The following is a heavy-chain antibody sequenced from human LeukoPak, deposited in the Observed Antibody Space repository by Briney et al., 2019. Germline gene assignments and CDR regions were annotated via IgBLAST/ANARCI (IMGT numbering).Heavy chain of an antibody. CDR2: IIPILGIA. CDR3: ARDGEAANYGMDV. Sequence: SVKVSCKASGGTFSSYTISWVRQAPGQGLEWMGRIIPILGIANYAQRFQGRVTITADKSTSTAYMELSSLRSEDTAVYYCARDGEAANYGMDVWGQGTTVTVSS. J-gene: IGHJ6*02. D-gene: IGHD2-15*01. V-gene: IGHV1-69*04. CDR1: GGTFSSYT.